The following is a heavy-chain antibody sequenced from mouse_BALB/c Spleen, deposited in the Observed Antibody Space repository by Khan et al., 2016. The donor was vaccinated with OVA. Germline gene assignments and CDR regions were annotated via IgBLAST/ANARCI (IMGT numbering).Heavy chain of an antibody. D-gene: IGHD1-1*02. V-gene: IGHV5-6-3*01. CDR2: INSNGGGT. J-gene: IGHJ4*01. Sequence: EVELVESGGGLVQPGGSLKLSYAASGFTFSRYGMSWVRQTPDKRLELVATINSNGGGTYYPDSVKGRFTISRDNAKNTLYLQMSSLKSEDTAIYYCARGWAMDYWGQGTSVTVSS. CDR3: ARGWAMDY. CDR1: GFTFSRYG.